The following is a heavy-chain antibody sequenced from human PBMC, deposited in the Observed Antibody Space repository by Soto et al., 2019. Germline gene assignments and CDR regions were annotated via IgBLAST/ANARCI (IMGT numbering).Heavy chain of an antibody. V-gene: IGHV3-15*01. CDR1: GFTFSNAW. CDR2: IKSKTDGGTT. D-gene: IGHD3-3*01. CDR3: TRARRFLDLFDY. Sequence: GGSLRLSCAASGFTFSNAWMSWVRQAPGKGLEWVGRIKSKTDGGTTDYAAPVKGRFTISRDDSKNTLYLQMNSLKTEDTAVYYCTRARRFLDLFDYWGQGTLVTVSS. J-gene: IGHJ4*02.